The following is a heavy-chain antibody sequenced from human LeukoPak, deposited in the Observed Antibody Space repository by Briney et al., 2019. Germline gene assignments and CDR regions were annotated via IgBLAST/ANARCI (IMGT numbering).Heavy chain of an antibody. V-gene: IGHV3-48*01. CDR2: ITSSSSTI. J-gene: IGHJ4*02. CDR1: GFTFDAYA. CDR3: AREGIIWGTYRYFDY. D-gene: IGHD3-16*02. Sequence: GGSLRLSCAASGFTFDAYAKRWVRQAPGKGLEWLSYITSSSSTIYYADSVKGRFTISRDNAKNSLYLQMNSLRAEDTAVYYCAREGIIWGTYRYFDYWGQGTLVTVSS.